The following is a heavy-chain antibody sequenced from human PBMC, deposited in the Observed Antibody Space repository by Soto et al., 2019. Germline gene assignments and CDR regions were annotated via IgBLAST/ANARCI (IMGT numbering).Heavy chain of an antibody. CDR3: ARDRGGALDS. CDR1: GFTFNTFA. V-gene: IGHV3-23*01. D-gene: IGHD2-15*01. CDR2: LSGSGSLS. J-gene: IGHJ4*02. Sequence: GGSLRLSCVVSGFTFNTFAMTWVRQAPGKGLEWVSALSGSGSLSYYADSVKGRFTISRDDSKNTLYLQMNNLRVDETAVYFCARDRGGALDSWGQGTLVTVSS.